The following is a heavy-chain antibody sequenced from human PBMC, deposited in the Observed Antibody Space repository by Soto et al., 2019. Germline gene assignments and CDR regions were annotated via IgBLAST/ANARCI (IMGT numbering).Heavy chain of an antibody. CDR2: IWYDGSNK. J-gene: IGHJ3*01. V-gene: IGHV3-33*01. D-gene: IGHD4-17*01. CDR1: GFTFSSYG. Sequence: QVQLVESGGGVVQPGRSLRLSCAASGFTFSSYGMHWVRQAPGKGLEWVAVIWYDGSNKYYADSVKGRFTISRDNSKNTLYLQMNSLRAEDTAVYYCARDFKTGDFYQRWGQGTMVTVSS. CDR3: ARDFKTGDFYQR.